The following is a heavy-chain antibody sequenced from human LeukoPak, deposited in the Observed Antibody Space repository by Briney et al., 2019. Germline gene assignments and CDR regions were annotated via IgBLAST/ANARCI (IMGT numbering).Heavy chain of an antibody. CDR2: IYHSGST. CDR3: ASPSGTNAFDI. CDR1: GGSISSGGYY. Sequence: PSETLSLTCTVSGGSISSGGYYWSWIRQPPGKGLEWIGYIYHSGSTYYNPSLKSRVTISVDRSKNQFSLKLSSVTAADTAVYYCASPSGTNAFDIWGQGTMVTVSS. V-gene: IGHV4-30-2*01. J-gene: IGHJ3*02.